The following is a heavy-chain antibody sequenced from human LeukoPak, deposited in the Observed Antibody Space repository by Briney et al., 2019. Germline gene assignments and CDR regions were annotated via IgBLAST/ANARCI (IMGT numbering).Heavy chain of an antibody. D-gene: IGHD3-22*01. J-gene: IGHJ4*02. CDR2: IYHSGST. CDR3: ASVRPIPYDSSGYRDY. V-gene: IGHV4-4*02. CDR1: GGSISSSNW. Sequence: SGTLSLTCAVSGGSISSSNWWSWVRQPPGKGLEWIGEIYHSGSTYYNPSLKSRVTISVDKSKNQFSLKLSSVTAADTAVYYCASVRPIPYDSSGYRDYWGQGTLVTVSS.